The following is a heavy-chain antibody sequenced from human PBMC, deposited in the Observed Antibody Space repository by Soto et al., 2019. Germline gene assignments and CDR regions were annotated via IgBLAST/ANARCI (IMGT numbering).Heavy chain of an antibody. D-gene: IGHD6-6*01. J-gene: IGHJ4*02. CDR3: AGVGYRSSSRVY. V-gene: IGHV4-39*01. Sequence: SETLSLTCTVSGGSISSSSYYWGWIRQPPGKGLEWIGSIYYSGSTYYNPSLKSRVTISVDTSKNQFSLKLSSVTAADTAVYYCAGVGYRSSSRVYWGQGTLVTVSS. CDR2: IYYSGST. CDR1: GGSISSSSYY.